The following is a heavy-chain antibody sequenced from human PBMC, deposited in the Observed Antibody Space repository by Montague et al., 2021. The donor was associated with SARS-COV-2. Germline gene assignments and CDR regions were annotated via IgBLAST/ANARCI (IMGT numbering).Heavy chain of an antibody. J-gene: IGHJ2*01. Sequence: SETLSLTCTVSGGSISSSSYYWSWIRQPPGKGLEWIGEINHSGSTNYNPSLRSRVTISVDASKNQFSLKLSAVTAADTAVYYCARGAPTISMILVVMTGAGWYFDLWGRGTLVTVSS. D-gene: IGHD3-22*01. CDR1: GGSISSSSYY. CDR2: INHSGST. CDR3: ARGAPTISMILVVMTGAGWYFDL. V-gene: IGHV4-39*07.